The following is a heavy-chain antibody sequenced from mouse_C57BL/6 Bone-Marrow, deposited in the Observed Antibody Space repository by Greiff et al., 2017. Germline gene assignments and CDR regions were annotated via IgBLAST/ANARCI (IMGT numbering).Heavy chain of an antibody. CDR1: GYTFTSYW. V-gene: IGHV1-52*01. CDR3: ARGHYYCSSLYFDY. Sequence: QVQLQQPGAELVRPGSSVKLSCKASGYTFTSYWMHWVKQRPIQGLEWIGNIDPSDSETHYNQKFKDKATLTVDKSSSTAYMQLSSLTSEDSAVYYCARGHYYCSSLYFDYWGQGTTLTVSS. D-gene: IGHD1-1*01. CDR2: IDPSDSET. J-gene: IGHJ2*01.